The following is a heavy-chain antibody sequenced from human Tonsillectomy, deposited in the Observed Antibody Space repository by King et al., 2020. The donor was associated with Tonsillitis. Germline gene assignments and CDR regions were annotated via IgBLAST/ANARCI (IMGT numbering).Heavy chain of an antibody. CDR3: ARGTTTVALGY. Sequence: VQLQQWGAGLLKPSETLSLTCAVYGGSFSGYYWSWIRQPPGQGLEWIGEINHSGSTNYNPSLKSRVTISVDTSKNQFSLKLSSVTAADTAVYYCARGTTTVALGYWGQGTLVTVSS. J-gene: IGHJ4*02. CDR1: GGSFSGYY. CDR2: INHSGST. D-gene: IGHD4-23*01. V-gene: IGHV4-34*01.